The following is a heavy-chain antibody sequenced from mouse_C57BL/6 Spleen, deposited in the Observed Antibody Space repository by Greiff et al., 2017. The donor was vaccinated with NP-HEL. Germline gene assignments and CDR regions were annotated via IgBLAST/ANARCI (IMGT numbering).Heavy chain of an antibody. CDR2: IRLKSDNYAT. V-gene: IGHV6-3*01. CDR1: GFTFSNYW. D-gene: IGHD4-1*01. J-gene: IGHJ1*03. CDR3: TGTEGYFDV. Sequence: DVKLQESGGGLVQPGGSMKLSCVASGFTFSNYWMNWVRQSPEKGLEWVAQIRLKSDNYATHYAESVKGRFTISRDDSKSSVYLQMNNLRAEDTGIYYCTGTEGYFDVWGTGTTVTVSS.